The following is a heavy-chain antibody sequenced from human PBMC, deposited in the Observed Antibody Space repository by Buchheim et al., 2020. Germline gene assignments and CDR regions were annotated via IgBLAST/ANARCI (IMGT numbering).Heavy chain of an antibody. Sequence: EVQLVESGGGLVQPGGSLKLSCAASGFTFSGSAMHWVRQASGKGLEWVGRIRSKANSYATAYAASVKGRFTISRDDSKNTAYLQMNSLKTEDTAVYYCTRHGIAAAEDYYYYGMDVWGQGTT. CDR1: GFTFSGSA. CDR2: IRSKANSYAT. CDR3: TRHGIAAAEDYYYYGMDV. V-gene: IGHV3-73*02. D-gene: IGHD6-13*01. J-gene: IGHJ6*02.